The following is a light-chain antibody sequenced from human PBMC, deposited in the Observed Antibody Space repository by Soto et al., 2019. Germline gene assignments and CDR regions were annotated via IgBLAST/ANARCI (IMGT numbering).Light chain of an antibody. CDR3: SSYTSSSTWV. CDR1: SIDVGGYNY. J-gene: IGLJ3*02. CDR2: EVS. Sequence: QSALTQPASVSGSPGQSITISCTGTSIDVGGYNYVSWYQQYPGKAPKLMIYEVSNRPSGVSNRFSGSKSGNTASLTISGLQAEDEADYYCSSYTSSSTWVFGGGTKLTVL. V-gene: IGLV2-14*01.